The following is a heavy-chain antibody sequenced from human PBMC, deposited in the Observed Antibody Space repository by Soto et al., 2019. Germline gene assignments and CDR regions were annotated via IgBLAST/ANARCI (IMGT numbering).Heavy chain of an antibody. CDR2: IYYSGST. V-gene: IGHV4-39*01. CDR3: ASQITRITTSFDP. D-gene: IGHD3-10*01. Sequence: SETLSLTCTVSGGYISSSSYYWGWIRQPPGKGLEWIGSIYYSGSTYYNPSLKSRVTISVDTSKNQFSLKLSSVTAADTAVYYCASQITRITTSFDPWGQGTLVTVSS. CDR1: GGYISSSSYY. J-gene: IGHJ5*02.